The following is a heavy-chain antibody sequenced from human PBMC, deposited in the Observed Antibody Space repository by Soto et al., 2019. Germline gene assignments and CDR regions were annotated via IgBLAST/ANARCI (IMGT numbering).Heavy chain of an antibody. Sequence: GGSLKLSCAASGFTVSSHYMTWVRQAPGKGLEWVSVIYSGGRTYYAASVKGSFTISRDNSKNTLYLQMNSLRAEDTAVYYCALTYYYGSGSYYRDYWGQGP. CDR3: ALTYYYGSGSYYRDY. D-gene: IGHD3-10*01. CDR2: IYSGGRT. J-gene: IGHJ4*02. V-gene: IGHV3-66*01. CDR1: GFTVSSHY.